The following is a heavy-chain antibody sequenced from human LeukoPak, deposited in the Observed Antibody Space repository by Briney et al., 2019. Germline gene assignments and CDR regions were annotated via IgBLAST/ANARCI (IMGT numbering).Heavy chain of an antibody. CDR2: ISAYNGNT. V-gene: IGHV1-18*01. CDR1: GYTFTSYG. J-gene: IGHJ3*02. CDR3: ARGEYCNSTTCYKAFDI. D-gene: IGHD2/OR15-2a*01. Sequence: ASVKVSCKASGYTFTSYGISWVRQAPGQGLEWMGWISAYNGNTYFAQNLQGRVTMTTDTSTSTAYMELRSLRSDDTAVCYCARGEYCNSTTCYKAFDIWGQGTMVTVSS.